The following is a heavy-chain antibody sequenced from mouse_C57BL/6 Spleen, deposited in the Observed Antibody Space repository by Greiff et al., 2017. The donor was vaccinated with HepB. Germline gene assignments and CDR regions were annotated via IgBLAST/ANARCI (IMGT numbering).Heavy chain of an antibody. Sequence: VQLQQSGPELVKPGASVKISCKASGYAFSSSWMNWVKQRPGKGLEWIGRIYPGDGDTNYNGKFKGKATLTADKSSSTAYMQLSSLTSEDSAVYFCARGAQATVYWGQGTTLTVSS. D-gene: IGHD3-2*02. CDR2: IYPGDGDT. CDR3: ARGAQATVY. J-gene: IGHJ2*01. V-gene: IGHV1-82*01. CDR1: GYAFSSSW.